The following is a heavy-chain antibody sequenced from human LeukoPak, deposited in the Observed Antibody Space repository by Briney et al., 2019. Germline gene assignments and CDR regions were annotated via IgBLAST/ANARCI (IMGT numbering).Heavy chain of an antibody. D-gene: IGHD5-18*01. Sequence: PGGSLRLSCASSGFTFSSYEMNWVRQAPGEGVGWVSYISSSGSTIYYSDSVKGRLTISTANDKNSLYLHLNSRTSAARADYYFARGRIQIWSYHTLMDVWGQGTTVTVAS. J-gene: IGHJ6*02. CDR3: ARGRIQIWSYHTLMDV. CDR1: GFTFSSYE. CDR2: ISSSGSTI. V-gene: IGHV3-48*03.